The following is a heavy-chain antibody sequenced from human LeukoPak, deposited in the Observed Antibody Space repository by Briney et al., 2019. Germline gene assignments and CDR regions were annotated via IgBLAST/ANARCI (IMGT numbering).Heavy chain of an antibody. V-gene: IGHV3-23*01. CDR1: GFTFSSEA. Sequence: GGSLRLSCAVSGFTFSSEAMGWVRQLPGVGLEWVSTSSPAGGTTYYAESMKGRFTISRDNSKSTLYLQMNSLRVEDTAVYYCTKVRSGSSSWALRVFDYWGQGALVTVSS. CDR2: SSPAGGTT. D-gene: IGHD6-13*01. J-gene: IGHJ4*02. CDR3: TKVRSGSSSWALRVFDY.